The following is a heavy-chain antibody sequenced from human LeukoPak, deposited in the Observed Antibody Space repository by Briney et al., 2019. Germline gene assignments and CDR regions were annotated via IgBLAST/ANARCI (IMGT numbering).Heavy chain of an antibody. CDR1: GYSISSGYY. D-gene: IGHD3-16*01. CDR2: IYPSGST. V-gene: IGHV4-38-2*01. Sequence: SETLSLTCAVSGYSISSGYYWGWIRQPPGKGLEWIGSIYPSGSTYYNPSLKSRVTISVDTSKNQFSLKLSSVTAADTAVYYCARVGGVGYYYYMDVWGKGTTVTVSS. CDR3: ARVGGVGYYYYMDV. J-gene: IGHJ6*03.